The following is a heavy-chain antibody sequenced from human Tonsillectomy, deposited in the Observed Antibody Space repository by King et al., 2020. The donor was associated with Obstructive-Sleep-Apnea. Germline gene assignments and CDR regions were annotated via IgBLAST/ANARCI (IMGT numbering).Heavy chain of an antibody. CDR2: MNPNIGNT. V-gene: IGHV1-8*01. Sequence: QLVQSGAEVKKPGASVKVSCKASGYTFTSYDINWVRQATGQGLEWMGWMNPNIGNTGYAQKFQGRVTMTRNTSISTAYMELSSLRSEDTAVYYCARGFTMVRGVIRGFPFDYWGQGTLVTVSS. CDR3: ARGFTMVRGVIRGFPFDY. D-gene: IGHD3-10*01. J-gene: IGHJ4*02. CDR1: GYTFTSYD.